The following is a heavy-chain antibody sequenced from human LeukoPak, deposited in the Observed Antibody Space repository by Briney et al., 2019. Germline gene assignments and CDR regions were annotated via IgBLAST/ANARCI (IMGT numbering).Heavy chain of an antibody. CDR2: IKQDGSEK. V-gene: IGHV3-7*01. J-gene: IGHJ5*02. D-gene: IGHD3-22*01. Sequence: GGSLRLSCAASGFSFSSYWMSWVRQASGKGLEWVANIKQDGSEKDYVDSVKGRFTISRDNAKNSLYLQMNSLRAEDTAVYYCARDRVSPLLGYWFDPWGQGTLVTVSS. CDR3: ARDRVSPLLGYWFDP. CDR1: GFSFSSYW.